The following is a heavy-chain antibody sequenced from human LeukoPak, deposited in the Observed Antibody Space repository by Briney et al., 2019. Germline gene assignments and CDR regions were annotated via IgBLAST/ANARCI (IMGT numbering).Heavy chain of an antibody. D-gene: IGHD6-13*01. Sequence: ASVKVSCKASGYTFTGYYMHWVRQAPGQGLEWMGWINPNSGGTNYAQKFQGRVTVTRDTSISTAYMELSRLRSDDTAVYYCARTAAAGREYYYYMDVWGKGTTVTVSS. V-gene: IGHV1-2*02. CDR1: GYTFTGYY. CDR2: INPNSGGT. J-gene: IGHJ6*03. CDR3: ARTAAAGREYYYYMDV.